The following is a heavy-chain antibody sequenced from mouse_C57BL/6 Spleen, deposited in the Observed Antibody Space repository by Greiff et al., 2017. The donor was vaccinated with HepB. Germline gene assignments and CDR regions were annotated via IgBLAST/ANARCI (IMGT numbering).Heavy chain of an antibody. V-gene: IGHV1-69*01. CDR3: ARRMRGLAMDY. CDR1: GYTFTSYW. Sequence: QVQLQQPGAELVMPGASVKLSCKASGYTFTSYWMHWVKQRPGQGLEWIGEIDPSDSYTNYNQKFKGKSTLTVDKSSSTAYMQLSSLTSEDSAVYYGARRMRGLAMDYWGQGTSVTVSS. J-gene: IGHJ4*01. D-gene: IGHD3-3*01. CDR2: IDPSDSYT.